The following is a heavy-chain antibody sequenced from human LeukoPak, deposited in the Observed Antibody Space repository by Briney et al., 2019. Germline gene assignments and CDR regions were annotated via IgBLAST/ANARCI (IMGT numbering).Heavy chain of an antibody. J-gene: IGHJ4*02. D-gene: IGHD6-19*01. V-gene: IGHV5-51*01. CDR2: IYSGDSDT. CDR1: GYIFTNYW. Sequence: GESLKIFCKGSGYIFTNYWLAWVRQMPGKGLELMRTIYSGDSDTIYSPSFQGQITISDEKSISTAHLQWSSLKASDTAMYYCARRVERGSGYDYWGQGTLVTASS. CDR3: ARRVERGSGYDY.